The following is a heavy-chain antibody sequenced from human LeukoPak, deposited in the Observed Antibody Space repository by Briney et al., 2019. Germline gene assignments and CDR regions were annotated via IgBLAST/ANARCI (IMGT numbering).Heavy chain of an antibody. Sequence: NPSETLSLTCTVSGVSITSHPYCWGWIRQPPGKELEWIGNTHYNGNTYYNPSLRSRVTISEDTSKNQFSLRLSSVTAADTAVYYCARHYYDSSGYYKGDYWGQGTLVTVSS. J-gene: IGHJ4*02. D-gene: IGHD3-22*01. V-gene: IGHV4-39*01. CDR3: ARHYYDSSGYYKGDY. CDR2: THYNGNT. CDR1: GVSITSHPYC.